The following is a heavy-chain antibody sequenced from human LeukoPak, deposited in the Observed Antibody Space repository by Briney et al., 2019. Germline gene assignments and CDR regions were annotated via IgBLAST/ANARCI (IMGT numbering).Heavy chain of an antibody. CDR2: INSDGSIT. V-gene: IGHV3-74*01. CDR3: ARDTAGGDH. J-gene: IGHJ4*02. Sequence: GGSLRLSCAASGFTFTTYWMHWVRQAPGKGLVWVSHINSDGSITSYADSVKGRFTISRDNAKNTLYLQMNSLRAEDTAVYYCARDTAGGDHWGQGTLVTVSS. CDR1: GFTFTTYW. D-gene: IGHD5-18*01.